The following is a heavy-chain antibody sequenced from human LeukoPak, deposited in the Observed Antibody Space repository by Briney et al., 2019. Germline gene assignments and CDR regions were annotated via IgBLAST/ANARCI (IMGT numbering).Heavy chain of an antibody. V-gene: IGHV3-15*01. J-gene: IGHJ6*03. CDR2: IKSKTDGGTT. CDR1: GFTFSNAW. CDR3: TTVGEYDFWSGYSRDYYYYVDV. D-gene: IGHD3-3*01. Sequence: GGSLRLSCAASGFTFSNAWMSWVRQAPGKGLEWVGRIKSKTDGGTTDYAAPVKGRFTISRDDSKNTLYLQMNSLKTEDTAVYYCTTVGEYDFWSGYSRDYYYYVDVWGKGTTVTVSS.